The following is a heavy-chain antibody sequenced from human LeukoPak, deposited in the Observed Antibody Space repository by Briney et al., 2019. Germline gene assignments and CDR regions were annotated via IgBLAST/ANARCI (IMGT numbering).Heavy chain of an antibody. CDR3: ARLQTPAAAGTPKD. CDR2: INWNGGST. J-gene: IGHJ4*02. D-gene: IGHD6-13*01. Sequence: GGSLRLSCAASGFTFDDYGMSWVRQAPGKGLEWVSGINWNGGSTGYADSVKGRFTISRDNAKNSLYLQMNSLRAEDTALYHCARLQTPAAAGTPKDWGQGTLVTVSS. CDR1: GFTFDDYG. V-gene: IGHV3-20*01.